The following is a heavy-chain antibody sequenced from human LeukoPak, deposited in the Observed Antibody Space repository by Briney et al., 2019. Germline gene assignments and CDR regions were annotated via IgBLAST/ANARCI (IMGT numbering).Heavy chain of an antibody. V-gene: IGHV3-21*01. D-gene: IGHD3-22*01. CDR1: GFTFSSYN. Sequence: GGSLRLSCAASGFTFSSYNMNWVRQAPGKGLEWVSSITSGSSYIYYADSVKGRFTISRDNAKNSLSLQMNSLRAEDTAVYYCAKVIAYSFYYDSSGLPDYWGQGTLVTVSS. CDR3: AKVIAYSFYYDSSGLPDY. CDR2: ITSGSSYI. J-gene: IGHJ4*02.